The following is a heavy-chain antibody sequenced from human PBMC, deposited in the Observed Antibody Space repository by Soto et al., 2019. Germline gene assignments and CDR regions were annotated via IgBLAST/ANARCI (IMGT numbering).Heavy chain of an antibody. D-gene: IGHD3-10*01. V-gene: IGHV2-70*01. CDR2: IDWDDDK. CDR3: ARMVRWGGNPPYFDY. CDR1: GFSLSTSGMC. J-gene: IGHJ4*02. Sequence: GSGPTLVNPTQTLTLTCTFSGFSLSTSGMCVSWIRQPPGKALEWLALIDWDDDKYYSTSLKTRLTISKDTSKNQVVLTMTNMDPVDTATYYCARMVRWGGNPPYFDYWGQGTLVTVSS.